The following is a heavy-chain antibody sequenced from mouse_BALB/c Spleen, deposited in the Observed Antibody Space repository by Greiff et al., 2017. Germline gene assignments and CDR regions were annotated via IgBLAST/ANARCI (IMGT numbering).Heavy chain of an antibody. CDR1: GFSLTGYG. J-gene: IGHJ1*01. CDR3: ARDGGGPCYGMDD. Sequence: QVQLKESGPGLVAPSQSLSITCTVSGFSLTGYGVNWVRQPPGKGLEWLGMIWGDGSTDYNSALKSRLSISKDNSKSQVFLKMNSLQTDDTARYYGARDGGGPCYGMDDWGEGTTVTVSA. CDR2: IWGDGST. D-gene: IGHD2-1*01. V-gene: IGHV2-6-7*01.